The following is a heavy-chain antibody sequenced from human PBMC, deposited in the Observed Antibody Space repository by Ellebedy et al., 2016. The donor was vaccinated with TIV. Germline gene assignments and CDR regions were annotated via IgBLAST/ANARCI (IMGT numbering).Heavy chain of an antibody. CDR1: GFTFDDYA. CDR2: ISWNSGSI. Sequence: SLEISCAASGFTFDDYAMHWVRQAPGKGLEWVSGISWNSGSIGYADSVKGRFTISRDNAKNSLYLQMNSLRAEDTALYYCAKDAMKWELLPHAFDIWGQGTMVTVSS. D-gene: IGHD1-26*01. CDR3: AKDAMKWELLPHAFDI. J-gene: IGHJ3*02. V-gene: IGHV3-9*01.